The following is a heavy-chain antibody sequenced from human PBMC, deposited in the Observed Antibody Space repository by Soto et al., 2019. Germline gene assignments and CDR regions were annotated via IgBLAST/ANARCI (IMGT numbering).Heavy chain of an antibody. J-gene: IGHJ6*02. CDR1: GYTFTSHG. V-gene: IGHV1-18*04. CDR3: AREKGRSTPYYYGSGSYPPDYYYGMDV. Sequence: ASVKVSCKASGYTFTSHGISWVRQAPGQGLEWMGWISAYNGNTNYAQKLQGRVTMTTDTSTSTAYMELRSLRSDDTAVYYCAREKGRSTPYYYGSGSYPPDYYYGMDVWGQGTTVTVSS. D-gene: IGHD3-10*01. CDR2: ISAYNGNT.